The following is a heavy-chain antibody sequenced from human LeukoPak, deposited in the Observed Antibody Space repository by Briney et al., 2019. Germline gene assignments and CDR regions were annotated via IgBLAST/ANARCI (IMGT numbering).Heavy chain of an antibody. J-gene: IGHJ2*01. CDR3: ARGGWYLDL. Sequence: SETLSLTCTVSGVSISTYYWSWIRQPPGQGLEWIGYLYDTGNTKYSPSLKSRVSISVDTSKNQFSLRLSSVTAADTAVYYCARGGWYLDLWGRGTLVTVSS. V-gene: IGHV4-59*01. CDR2: LYDTGNT. CDR1: GVSISTYY.